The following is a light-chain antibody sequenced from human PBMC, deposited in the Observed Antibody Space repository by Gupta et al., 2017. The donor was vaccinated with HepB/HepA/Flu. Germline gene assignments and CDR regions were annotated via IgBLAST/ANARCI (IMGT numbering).Light chain of an antibody. CDR1: SGINVGTYR. CDR3: TIWNSSAVV. V-gene: IGLV5-45*02. Sequence: QAVLTQPSSLSASPGASASPTCTLRSGINVGTYRIYWYQQKPGSPPQYLLRYKSDSDKQQGSGVPSRFSGSKDASATAAILLISGVQAEDDYYYSCTIWNSSAVVFGGGTKLTVL. J-gene: IGLJ3*02. CDR2: YKSDSDK.